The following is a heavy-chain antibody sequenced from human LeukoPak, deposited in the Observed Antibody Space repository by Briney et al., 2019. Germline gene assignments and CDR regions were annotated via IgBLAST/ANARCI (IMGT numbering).Heavy chain of an antibody. CDR3: ARHRSYCGGDCYSGYVAHAFDI. V-gene: IGHV4-34*01. CDR1: GGSISGYY. Sequence: SETLSLTCTVPGGSISGYYWSWIRQPPGKGLEWIGEINHSGSTNYNPSLKSRVTISVDTSKNQFSLKLSSVTAADTAVYYCARHRSYCGGDCYSGYVAHAFDIWGQGTMVTVSS. CDR2: INHSGST. D-gene: IGHD2-21*02. J-gene: IGHJ3*02.